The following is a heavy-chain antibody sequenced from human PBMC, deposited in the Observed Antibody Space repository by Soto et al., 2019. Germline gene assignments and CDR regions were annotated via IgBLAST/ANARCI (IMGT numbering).Heavy chain of an antibody. CDR3: ARDFYDSRGDAFDI. J-gene: IGHJ3*02. CDR1: GYTFTTYA. V-gene: IGHV1-3*01. D-gene: IGHD3-22*01. CDR2: INSGNGNT. Sequence: QVQLVQSGAEVKKPGASVKVSCKASGYTFTTYAMHWVRQAPGQRLEWMGWINSGNGNTKYSQKFQGRVTITRDTSASTAYMELSSLRSEDTAVYYCARDFYDSRGDAFDIWGQGTMVTVSS.